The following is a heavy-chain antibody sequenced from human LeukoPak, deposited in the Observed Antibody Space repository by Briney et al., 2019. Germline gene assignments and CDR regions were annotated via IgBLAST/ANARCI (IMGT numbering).Heavy chain of an antibody. V-gene: IGHV3-7*01. D-gene: IGHD3-3*01. J-gene: IGHJ4*02. Sequence: GGSLRLSCAASGFAFSTYWMDWVRQAPGKGLEWVGNINQDGSVKHYVDSVRGRFTISRDNARNSGYLQMSALGGEDTAGYYCTRDFVFWGQGSLVTASS. CDR1: GFAFSTYW. CDR3: TRDFVF. CDR2: INQDGSVK.